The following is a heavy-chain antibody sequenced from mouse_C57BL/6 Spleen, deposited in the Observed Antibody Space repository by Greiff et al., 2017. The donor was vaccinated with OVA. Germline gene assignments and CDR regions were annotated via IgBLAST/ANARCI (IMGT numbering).Heavy chain of an antibody. CDR3: ARGANWDVGGNFDY. Sequence: VQLQQSGPELVKPGASVKISCKASGYAFSSSWMNWVKQRHGKGLEWIGRIYPGDGDTNYNGKFTGKATLTADKSSSTAYMQLSSLTSEDSAVYFCARGANWDVGGNFDYWGQGTTLTVSS. CDR1: GYAFSSSW. V-gene: IGHV1-82*01. J-gene: IGHJ2*01. CDR2: IYPGDGDT. D-gene: IGHD4-1*01.